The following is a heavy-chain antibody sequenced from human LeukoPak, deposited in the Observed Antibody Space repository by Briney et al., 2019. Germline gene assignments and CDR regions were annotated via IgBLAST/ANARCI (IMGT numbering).Heavy chain of an antibody. Sequence: ASVKVSCKASGYTFTGYYMHWVRQAPGQGLEWLGWINPNSGGTNYAQKFQGRVTMIRDTSINTAYMELGRLRSDDTAVYYCARDSSSWYAYSHYYMDVWGKGTTVTVSS. CDR2: INPNSGGT. V-gene: IGHV1-2*02. D-gene: IGHD6-13*01. J-gene: IGHJ6*03. CDR1: GYTFTGYY. CDR3: ARDSSSWYAYSHYYMDV.